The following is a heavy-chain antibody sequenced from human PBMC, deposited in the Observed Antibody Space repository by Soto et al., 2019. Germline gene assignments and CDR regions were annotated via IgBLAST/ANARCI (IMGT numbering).Heavy chain of an antibody. CDR2: ISYDGSNK. V-gene: IGHV3-30*18. CDR3: AKDGGSSSLRWSYYYGMDV. J-gene: IGHJ6*02. CDR1: GFTFSSYG. D-gene: IGHD6-6*01. Sequence: GGSLRLSCAASGFTFSSYGMHWVRQAPGKGLEWVAVISYDGSNKYYADSVKGRFTISRDNSKNTLYLQMNSLRAEDTAVYYCAKDGGSSSLRWSYYYGMDVWGQGTTVTVSS.